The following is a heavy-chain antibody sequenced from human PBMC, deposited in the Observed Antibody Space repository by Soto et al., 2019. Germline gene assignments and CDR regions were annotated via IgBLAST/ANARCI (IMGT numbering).Heavy chain of an antibody. V-gene: IGHV3-23*01. CDR2: IGGRGTDT. J-gene: IGHJ5*01. D-gene: IGHD1-20*01. CDR1: KFTFSDFA. CDR3: AKDAVPYNGKWEWFDS. Sequence: DVQLLESGGGLVQPGGSLTLSCAASKFTFSDFAMSWVRQAPGKGLEWVSSIGGRGTDTYYADSVKGRFTISRDHSKNTLVLQMDGLRAEDTAVSYCAKDAVPYNGKWEWFDSWGQGTLVIVSS.